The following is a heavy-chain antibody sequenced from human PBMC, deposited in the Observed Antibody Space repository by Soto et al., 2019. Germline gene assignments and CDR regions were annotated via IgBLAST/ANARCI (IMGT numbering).Heavy chain of an antibody. CDR2: INPSGGST. CDR1: GYTFTSYY. V-gene: IGHV1-46*01. D-gene: IGHD4-17*01. CDR3: ARDPHGYYEGYYFDY. J-gene: IGHJ4*02. Sequence: QVQLVQSGAEVKKPGASVKVSCKASGYTFTSYYMHWVRQAPGQGLELMGIINPSGGSTSYAQKFQGRVTMTRDTSTSTVYMELSSLRSEDTAVYYCARDPHGYYEGYYFDYLGQGTLVTVSS.